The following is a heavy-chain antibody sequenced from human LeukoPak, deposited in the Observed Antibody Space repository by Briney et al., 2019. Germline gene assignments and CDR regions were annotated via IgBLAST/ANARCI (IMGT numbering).Heavy chain of an antibody. CDR2: IIPIFGTA. CDR1: GGTFSSYA. Sequence: SVKVSCKASGGTFSSYAISWVRQAPGQGLEWMGRIIPIFGTANYAKKFQGRVTITTDESTRTAYMELSSLRSEDTAVYYCARENYDILTGLGDYFDYWGQGTLVTVSS. D-gene: IGHD3-9*01. J-gene: IGHJ4*02. V-gene: IGHV1-69*05. CDR3: ARENYDILTGLGDYFDY.